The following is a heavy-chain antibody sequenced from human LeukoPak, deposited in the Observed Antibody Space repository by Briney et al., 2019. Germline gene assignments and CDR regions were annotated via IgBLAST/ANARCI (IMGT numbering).Heavy chain of an antibody. J-gene: IGHJ6*02. V-gene: IGHV4-39*07. Sequence: ESSETLSLTCTVSGGSISSSSYYWGWIRQPPGKGLEWIGSLYYSGTSYNPSLKSRVTISVDTSKNQFSLKLSSVTAADTAVYYCARPQYGDYYYGMDVWGQGTTVTVSS. CDR1: GGSISSSSYY. CDR3: ARPQYGDYYYGMDV. D-gene: IGHD4-17*01. CDR2: LYYSGT.